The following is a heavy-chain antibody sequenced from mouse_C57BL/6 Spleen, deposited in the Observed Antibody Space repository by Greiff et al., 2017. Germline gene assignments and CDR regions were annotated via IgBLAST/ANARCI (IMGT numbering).Heavy chain of an antibody. CDR1: GYAFTNYL. CDR3: ARRRLHYGNFYWYFDV. D-gene: IGHD2-1*01. Sequence: QVQLQQSGAELVRPGTSVKVSCKASGYAFTNYLIEWVKQRPGQGLEWIGVINPGSGGTNYNEKFKGKATLTADKSSSTAYMQLSSLTSEDSAVYFCARRRLHYGNFYWYFDVWGTGTTVTVSS. J-gene: IGHJ1*03. V-gene: IGHV1-54*01. CDR2: INPGSGGT.